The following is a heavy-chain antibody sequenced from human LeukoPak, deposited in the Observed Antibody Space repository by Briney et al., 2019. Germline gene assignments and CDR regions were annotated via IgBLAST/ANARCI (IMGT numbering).Heavy chain of an antibody. CDR3: ARDEMMPGTFDI. CDR1: GFXFSSYS. CDR2: ISSSSSYI. J-gene: IGHJ3*02. V-gene: IGHV3-21*01. Sequence: GGSLRLSCAASGFXFSSYSMNWVRQAPGKGLEWVSSISSSSSYIYYADSVKGRFTISRDNAKNSLYLQMNSLRAEDTAVYYCARDEMMPGTFDIWGQGTMVTVSS. D-gene: IGHD1-14*01.